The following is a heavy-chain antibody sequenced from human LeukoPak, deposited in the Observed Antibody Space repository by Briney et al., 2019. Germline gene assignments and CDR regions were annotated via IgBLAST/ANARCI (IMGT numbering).Heavy chain of an antibody. D-gene: IGHD3-22*01. CDR2: IYSGGST. CDR1: GFTFSSNY. J-gene: IGHJ4*02. V-gene: IGHV3-66*01. CDR3: ARDRAWSYDSSGYFN. Sequence: GGSLRLSCAASGFTFSSNYMSWVRQAPGKGLEWVSVIYSGGSTYYSDAVKGRCTISRGNSKNTLYLQMNSLRAEDTAVYYCARDRAWSYDSSGYFNWGQGTLVTVSS.